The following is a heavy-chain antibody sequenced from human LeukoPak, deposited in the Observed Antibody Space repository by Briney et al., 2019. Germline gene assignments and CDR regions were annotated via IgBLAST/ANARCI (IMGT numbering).Heavy chain of an antibody. CDR1: GFTFSTYE. Sequence: GGSLRLSCAASGFTFSTYEMNWVRQAPGKGLEWVSYISNSGSTMYYADSVKGRFTISRDNAKNSLYLQMNSLRAEDTPVYYCARVGSGSYYSNWFDPWGQGTLVTVSS. V-gene: IGHV3-48*03. D-gene: IGHD1-26*01. CDR3: ARVGSGSYYSNWFDP. J-gene: IGHJ5*02. CDR2: ISNSGSTM.